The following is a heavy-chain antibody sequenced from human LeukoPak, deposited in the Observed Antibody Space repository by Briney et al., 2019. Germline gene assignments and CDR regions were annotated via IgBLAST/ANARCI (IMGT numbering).Heavy chain of an antibody. Sequence: ASVKVSCKASGGTFSSYAISWVRQAPGQGLEWMGGIIPIFGTANYAQKFQGRVTITADESTSAAYMELSSLRSEDTAVYYCAYCSSTSCSPRRRGYALDIWGQGTMVTVSS. V-gene: IGHV1-69*13. J-gene: IGHJ3*02. CDR3: AYCSSTSCSPRRRGYALDI. CDR2: IIPIFGTA. D-gene: IGHD2-2*01. CDR1: GGTFSSYA.